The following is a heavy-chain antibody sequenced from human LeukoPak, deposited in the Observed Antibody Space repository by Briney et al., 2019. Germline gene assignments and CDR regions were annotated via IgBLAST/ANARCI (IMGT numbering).Heavy chain of an antibody. CDR2: IYTSGST. CDR1: GGSISSYY. J-gene: IGHJ4*02. CDR3: VAMVRGVKGAHFNY. D-gene: IGHD3-10*01. Sequence: PSETLSLTCTVSGGSISSYYWSWIRQPAGKGLEWIGRIYTSGSTNYNPSLKSRVTMLVDTSKNQFSLKLSSVTAADTAVYYCVAMVRGVKGAHFNYWGQGTLVTVSS. V-gene: IGHV4-4*07.